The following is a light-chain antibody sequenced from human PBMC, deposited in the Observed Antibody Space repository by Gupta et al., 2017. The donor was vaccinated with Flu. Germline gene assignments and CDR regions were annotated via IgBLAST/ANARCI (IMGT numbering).Light chain of an antibody. CDR3: SSYAGSNIPVI. V-gene: IGLV2-8*01. CDR1: SSDVGGYNY. CDR2: EVS. J-gene: IGLJ2*01. Sequence: SSDVGGYNYVSWYQQHPGKAPKLMIYEVSQRPSGVPDRFSGSKSGNTASLTVSGLQAEDEADYYCSSYAGSNIPVIFGGGTKLTVL.